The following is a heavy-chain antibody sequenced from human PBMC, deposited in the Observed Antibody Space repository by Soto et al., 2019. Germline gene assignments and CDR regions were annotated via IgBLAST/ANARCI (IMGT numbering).Heavy chain of an antibody. CDR3: ATDSAGRGPFDP. CDR2: TYHTGST. Sequence: SETLSLTCTISGGSFGTNYWSWIRQAPGKGLEWIGYTYHTGSTKYNPSLKSRATISVDTPKNQFSLTLKSAAAADTAVYYCATDSAGRGPFDPWGQGILVTVSS. D-gene: IGHD3-10*01. J-gene: IGHJ5*02. V-gene: IGHV4-59*13. CDR1: GGSFGTNY.